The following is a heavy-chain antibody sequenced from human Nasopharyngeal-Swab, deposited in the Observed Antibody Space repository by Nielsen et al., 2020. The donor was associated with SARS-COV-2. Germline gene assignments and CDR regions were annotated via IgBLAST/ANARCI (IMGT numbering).Heavy chain of an antibody. D-gene: IGHD3-3*01. J-gene: IGHJ4*02. CDR3: ARDSSPTITIFGVVIIRGFDD. Sequence: SETLSLPCTVSGGSISTSSYYWGWIRQPPGKGLEWIGSIYYSGSTYYNPSLKSRVTISVDTSKNQFSLKLSSVTAADTAVYYCARDSSPTITIFGVVIIRGFDDWGQGTLVTVSS. CDR1: GGSISTSSYY. CDR2: IYYSGST. V-gene: IGHV4-39*07.